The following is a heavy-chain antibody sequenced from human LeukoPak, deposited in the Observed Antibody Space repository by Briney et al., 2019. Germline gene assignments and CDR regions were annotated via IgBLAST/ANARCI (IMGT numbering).Heavy chain of an antibody. CDR1: GGSISSYY. D-gene: IGHD2-15*01. J-gene: IGHJ3*02. Sequence: SETLSLTCTVSGGSISSYYWSWIRQPPGKGLEWIGYIYCSGSTNYNPSLKSRVTISVDTSKNQFSLKLSSVTAADTAVYYCARTLVVAVRDAFDIWGQGTMVTVSS. CDR3: ARTLVVAVRDAFDI. CDR2: IYCSGST. V-gene: IGHV4-59*08.